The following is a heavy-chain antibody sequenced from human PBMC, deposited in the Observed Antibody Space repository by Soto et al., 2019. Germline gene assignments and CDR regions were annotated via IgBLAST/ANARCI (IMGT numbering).Heavy chain of an antibody. CDR1: GFTFSSYA. D-gene: IGHD3-10*01. J-gene: IGHJ6*01. CDR3: VKSPAGRGFRTPQSLWSGESNSGRYYYGMDV. V-gene: IGHV3-23*01. Sequence: HPGGSLRLSCAASGFTFSSYAMSWVRQAPGKGLEWVSTITGSGGSTYYADSVKGRFTISRDNSMNTLYLQMNSLRAEDTAVYYCVKSPAGRGFRTPQSLWSGESNSGRYYYGMDVWGQGTTVTVSS. CDR2: ITGSGGST.